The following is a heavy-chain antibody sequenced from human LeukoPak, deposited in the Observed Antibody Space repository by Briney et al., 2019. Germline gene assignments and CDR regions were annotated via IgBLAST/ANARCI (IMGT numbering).Heavy chain of an antibody. J-gene: IGHJ4*02. CDR1: GGTFSSHA. CDR3: ARVGRGNWNFMLFDY. D-gene: IGHD1-7*01. Sequence: ASVKVSCKASGGTFSSHAISWVRQAPGQGLEWMGGIIPIFGTANYAQKFQGRVTITADESTSTAYMELSSLRSEDTAVYYCARVGRGNWNFMLFDYWGQGTLVTVSS. CDR2: IIPIFGTA. V-gene: IGHV1-69*13.